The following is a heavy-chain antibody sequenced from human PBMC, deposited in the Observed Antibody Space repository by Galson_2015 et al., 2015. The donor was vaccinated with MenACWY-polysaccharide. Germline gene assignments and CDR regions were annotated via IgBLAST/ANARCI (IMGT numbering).Heavy chain of an antibody. CDR3: AKSDYGDYYGMDV. J-gene: IGHJ6*02. Sequence: SLRLSCAASGFTFSSYAMSWVRQAPGKGLEWVSAISGSGGSTYYADSVKGRFTISRDNSKNTLYLQMNGLRAEDTAVYYCAKSDYGDYYGMDVWGQGTTVTVSS. V-gene: IGHV3-23*01. D-gene: IGHD4-17*01. CDR1: GFTFSSYA. CDR2: ISGSGGST.